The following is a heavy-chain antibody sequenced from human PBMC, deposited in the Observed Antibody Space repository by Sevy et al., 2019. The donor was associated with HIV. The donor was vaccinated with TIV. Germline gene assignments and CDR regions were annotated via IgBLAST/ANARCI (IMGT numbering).Heavy chain of an antibody. V-gene: IGHV1-2*06. D-gene: IGHD3-10*01. CDR3: ASGGGSGSYYNNDY. CDR2: INPNSGGT. CDR1: GYTFTGYY. Sequence: ASVKVSCKASGYTFTGYYMHWVRQAPGQGLEWMGRINPNSGGTNYAQKFQGRVTMTRDTSISTAYMELSRLRSDDSAVYYCASGGGSGSYYNNDYWGQGTLVTVSS. J-gene: IGHJ4*02.